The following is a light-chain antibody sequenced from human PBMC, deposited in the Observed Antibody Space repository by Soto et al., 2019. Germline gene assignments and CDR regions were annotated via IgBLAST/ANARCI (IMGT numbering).Light chain of an antibody. CDR1: SSNIGSNT. V-gene: IGLV1-44*01. J-gene: IGLJ2*01. CDR2: SNN. Sequence: QSVLTQPPSGSGTPGQRVTISCSGSSSNIGSNTVNWYQQLPGTAPKLLVYSNNQRPSGVPDRFSGSKSGTSASLAISGLQSEDEADYYCAAWDDSLIGLVFGGGTKLTVL. CDR3: AAWDDSLIGLV.